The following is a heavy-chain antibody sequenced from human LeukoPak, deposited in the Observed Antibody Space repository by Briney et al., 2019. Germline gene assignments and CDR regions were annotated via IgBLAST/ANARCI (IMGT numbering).Heavy chain of an antibody. CDR2: INHSGST. D-gene: IGHD3-10*01. Sequence: PSETLSLTCAVYGGSFSGYYWSWIRQPPGKGLEWIGEINHSGSTNYNPSLKSRVTISVDTSKNQFSLKLSSVTAADTAVYYCARSHHYYGSGSYYNYWGQGTLVTVPS. CDR1: GGSFSGYY. J-gene: IGHJ4*02. CDR3: ARSHHYYGSGSYYNY. V-gene: IGHV4-34*01.